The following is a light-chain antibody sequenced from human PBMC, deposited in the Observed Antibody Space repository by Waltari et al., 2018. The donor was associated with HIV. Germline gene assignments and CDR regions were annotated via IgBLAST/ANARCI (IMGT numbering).Light chain of an antibody. CDR2: EDS. CDR3: YSRDSSGNSWV. V-gene: IGLV3-10*01. CDR1: ALPKRY. J-gene: IGLJ3*02. Sequence: SYELTQPPSVSVSPGQTARITCSGGALPKRYADWYHQKSGQAPVLVIYEDSKRPSGIPERFSGSSSGTMATLTISGAQVEDEADYYCYSRDSSGNSWVFGGGTKLTVL.